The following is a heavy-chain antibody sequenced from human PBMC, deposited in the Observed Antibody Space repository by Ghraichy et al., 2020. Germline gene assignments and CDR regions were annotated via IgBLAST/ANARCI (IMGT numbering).Heavy chain of an antibody. D-gene: IGHD2-21*01. CDR1: GFTFGSYS. CDR3: ARGSTVVRFYYYAGMDV. J-gene: IGHJ6*02. CDR2: ITSSSSFI. Sequence: GGSLRLSCVGSGFTFGSYSMNWVRQSPGKGLEWDSYITSSSSFISYADSVKGRFIISRDNAQNSLFLQMNSLRDEDTGVYYCARGSTVVRFYYYAGMDVWGQGTTVTVSS. V-gene: IGHV3-48*02.